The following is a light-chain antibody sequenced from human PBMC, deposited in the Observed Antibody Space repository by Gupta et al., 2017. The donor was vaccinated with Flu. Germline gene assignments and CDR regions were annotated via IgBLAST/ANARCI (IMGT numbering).Light chain of an antibody. CDR1: QSNSSW. CDR3: QQYNNYWT. V-gene: IGKV1-5*03. CDR2: QAS. Sequence: DLQMTKSPSTLSASVGDSVTITCRASQSNSSWLAWYQQKAGKAPKLLIYQASNLDSGVPSRFSGSGSGTEFTLTISSLQPDDAATYYCQQYNNYWTFGQGTKVEIK. J-gene: IGKJ1*01.